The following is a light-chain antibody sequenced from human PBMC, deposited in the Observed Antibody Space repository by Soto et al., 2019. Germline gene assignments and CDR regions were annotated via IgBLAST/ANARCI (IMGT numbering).Light chain of an antibody. CDR3: QQYNKWPPYT. CDR2: GAS. J-gene: IGKJ2*01. CDR1: QSVSSN. Sequence: EIVMTQSPATPSVSPGERATLSCRASQSVSSNLAWYQQKPGQAPRLLIYGASTRATGIPARFSGSGSGTEFTLTISSLQSEDFAVYYCQQYNKWPPYTFGQGTKLEIK. V-gene: IGKV3-15*01.